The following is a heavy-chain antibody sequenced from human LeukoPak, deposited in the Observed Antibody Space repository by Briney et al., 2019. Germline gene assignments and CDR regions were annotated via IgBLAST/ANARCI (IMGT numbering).Heavy chain of an antibody. V-gene: IGHV3-48*04. CDR3: AGRGFYETSGYLFDY. CDR1: GFTFSTYG. Sequence: GGSLRLSCVASGFTFSTYGMNWVRQAPGKGLEWLSYIGTSGSIMSYADSVKGRFTISRDNAKNSLYLQMNSLRAEDTAVYYCAGRGFYETSGYLFDYWGQGTLVTVSS. D-gene: IGHD3-22*01. CDR2: IGTSGSIM. J-gene: IGHJ4*02.